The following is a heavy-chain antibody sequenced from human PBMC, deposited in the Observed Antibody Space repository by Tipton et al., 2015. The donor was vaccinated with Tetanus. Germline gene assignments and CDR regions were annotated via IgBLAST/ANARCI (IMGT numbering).Heavy chain of an antibody. CDR2: IYSGGST. D-gene: IGHD6-19*01. J-gene: IGHJ4*02. V-gene: IGHV3-66*01. CDR3: ARARGVAVAGGDY. CDR1: GFTVSSNY. Sequence: SLRLSCAASGFTVSSNYMNWVRQAPGKGLEWVSVIYSGGSTYYADSVKGRFTISRDNSKNTLYLQMNSLRAEDTAVYYCARARGVAVAGGDYWGQGTLVIVSS.